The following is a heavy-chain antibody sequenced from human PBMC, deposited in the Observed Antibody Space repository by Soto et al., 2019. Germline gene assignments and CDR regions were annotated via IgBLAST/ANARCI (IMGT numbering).Heavy chain of an antibody. CDR2: ITGSGDRA. CDR1: GFTFSSYA. V-gene: IGHV3-23*01. CDR3: AKGGIAYDD. J-gene: IGHJ4*02. Sequence: EVQLLESGGGLVQPGGSLRLSCAASGFTFSSYAMSWVRQAPGKGLEWVSDITGSGDRAHYADSVKGRFTISRDNSKNTLYLQMNSLRDEDTAVYYCAKGGIAYDDWGQGTLVTVSS. D-gene: IGHD6-13*01.